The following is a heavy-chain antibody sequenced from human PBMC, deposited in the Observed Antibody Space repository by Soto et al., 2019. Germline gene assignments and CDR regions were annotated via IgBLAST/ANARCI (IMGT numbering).Heavy chain of an antibody. V-gene: IGHV1-18*01. D-gene: IGHD2-21*01. J-gene: IGHJ6*02. Sequence: AAVKCSFKSSVYKFISHIITWLRQAPLQVLEWIVRISAYNGNTNYAQKLQGRVTMTTDTSTNTAYMELRILRSDDTAVYYCARGAFCGGAQVCRDMDLWGQLNKVTVSS. CDR1: VYKFISHI. CDR2: ISAYNGNT. CDR3: ARGAFCGGAQVCRDMDL.